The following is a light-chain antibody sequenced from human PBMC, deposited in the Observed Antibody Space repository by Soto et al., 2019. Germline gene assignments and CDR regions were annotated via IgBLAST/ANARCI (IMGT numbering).Light chain of an antibody. CDR2: DAS. CDR1: QSVSSY. V-gene: IGKV3-11*01. CDR3: QQRSNWPPVT. J-gene: IGKJ4*01. Sequence: EIVLTQSPATLSLSPGERATLSCRASQSVSSYLAWYQQKPGQAPRLLIYDASNRATGIPAMFSGSGSGTDFTLTISSLEPEDFAVYYCQQRSNWPPVTFGGGTKVEIK.